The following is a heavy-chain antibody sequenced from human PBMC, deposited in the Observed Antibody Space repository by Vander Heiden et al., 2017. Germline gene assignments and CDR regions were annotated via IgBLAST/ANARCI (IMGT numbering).Heavy chain of an antibody. D-gene: IGHD2-2*01. CDR1: GFTLSRSA. CDR2: IRDKVSSYTT. Sequence: EVQLVESGGGLVQPGGSLNLSCAAYGFTLSRSAIAWVRQASGKGMGWVGHIRDKVSSYTTAYAASVQGRFTISRDDAKNAAYLQMNSLKTEDTAIYYCARHYPPDCSSTSCPFDYWGQGTLVTVSS. V-gene: IGHV3-73*02. CDR3: ARHYPPDCSSTSCPFDY. J-gene: IGHJ4*02.